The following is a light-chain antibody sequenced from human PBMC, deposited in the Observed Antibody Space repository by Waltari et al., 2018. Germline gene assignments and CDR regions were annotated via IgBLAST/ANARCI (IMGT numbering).Light chain of an antibody. CDR3: QSYDSSLSGWV. CDR2: GNS. J-gene: IGLJ3*02. Sequence: QSVLTQPPSVSGAPGQRVTISCTGSSSNIGAGYDVHWYQQLPGTAPKLLIYGNSSRPSGVPYRFSGSKSGTSASLAITGLQAEDEADYYGQSYDSSLSGWVFGGGTKLTVL. V-gene: IGLV1-40*01. CDR1: SSNIGAGYD.